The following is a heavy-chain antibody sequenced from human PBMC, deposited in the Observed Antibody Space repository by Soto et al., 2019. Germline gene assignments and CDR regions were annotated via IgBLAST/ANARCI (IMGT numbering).Heavy chain of an antibody. CDR1: GGSISSGDYY. V-gene: IGHV4-30-4*01. CDR3: ARDKGSRGKGFYYFYGMDV. CDR2: IYYSGST. J-gene: IGHJ6*02. D-gene: IGHD3-16*01. Sequence: LSLTCTVSGGSISSGDYYWSWIRQPPGKGLEWIGYIYYSGSTYYNPSLKSRVTISVDTSKNQFSLKLSSVTAADTAVYYCARDKGSRGKGFYYFYGMDVWGQGTTVTVSS.